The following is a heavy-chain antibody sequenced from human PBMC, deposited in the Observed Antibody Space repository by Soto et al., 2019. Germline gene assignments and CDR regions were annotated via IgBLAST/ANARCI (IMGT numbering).Heavy chain of an antibody. J-gene: IGHJ5*02. V-gene: IGHV4-59*08. Sequence: QVQLQESGPGLVKPSETLSLTCTVSGGSISSYYWSWIRQPPGKGLEWIGYIYYSGSTNYNPSLKSRVTISVDTSKNLFSLKLSSVTAADTAVYYCARHGYYGSGSYHWFDPWGQGTLVTVSS. CDR1: GGSISSYY. CDR2: IYYSGST. CDR3: ARHGYYGSGSYHWFDP. D-gene: IGHD3-10*01.